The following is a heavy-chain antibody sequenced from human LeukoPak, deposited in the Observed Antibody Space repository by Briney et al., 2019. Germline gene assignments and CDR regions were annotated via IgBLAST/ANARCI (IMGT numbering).Heavy chain of an antibody. D-gene: IGHD6-19*01. CDR1: GYTLTELS. Sequence: ASVKVSCKVSGYTLTELSMHWVRQAPGKGLEWMGGFDPEDGETIYAQKFQGRVTMTEDTSTDTAYMELSSLRSEDTAVYYCATDLASTPDDAFDIWGQGTMVTVSS. V-gene: IGHV1-24*01. CDR2: FDPEDGET. J-gene: IGHJ3*02. CDR3: ATDLASTPDDAFDI.